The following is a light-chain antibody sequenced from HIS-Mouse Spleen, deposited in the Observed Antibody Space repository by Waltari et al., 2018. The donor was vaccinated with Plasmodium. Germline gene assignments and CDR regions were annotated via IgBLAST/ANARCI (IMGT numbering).Light chain of an antibody. CDR3: QQYYSYPYT. CDR1: QGISSY. V-gene: IGKV1-8*01. Sequence: AIRMTPSPSSLSVSTGDRVPLTCRASQGISSYLAWYQQKPGKAPKLLIYAASTLQSGVPSRCSGSGSGTDFTLTISCLQSEDFATYYCQQYYSYPYTFGQGTKLEIK. J-gene: IGKJ2*01. CDR2: AAS.